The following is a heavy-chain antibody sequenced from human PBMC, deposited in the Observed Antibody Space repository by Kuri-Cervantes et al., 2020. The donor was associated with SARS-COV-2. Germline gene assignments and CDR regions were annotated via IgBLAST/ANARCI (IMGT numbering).Heavy chain of an antibody. Sequence: GESLKISCAASGFTFSSYAMHWVRQAPGKGLEWVAVISYDGSNKYYADSVKGRFTISRDNAKNPLYLQMNSLRAEDTAVYYCARDQIVVVPAASQYDAFDIWGQGTMVTVSS. CDR2: ISYDGSNK. V-gene: IGHV3-30-3*01. CDR1: GFTFSSYA. CDR3: ARDQIVVVPAASQYDAFDI. J-gene: IGHJ3*02. D-gene: IGHD2-2*01.